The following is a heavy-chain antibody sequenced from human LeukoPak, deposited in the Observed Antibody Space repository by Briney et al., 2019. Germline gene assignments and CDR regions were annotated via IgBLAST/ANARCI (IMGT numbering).Heavy chain of an antibody. CDR1: GGSFSGYY. J-gene: IGHJ4*02. CDR3: ARGLIAARPGYYFDY. V-gene: IGHV4-34*01. D-gene: IGHD6-6*01. Sequence: PSETLSLTCAVYGGSFSGYYWSWIRQPPGKGLEWIGEINHSGSTNYNPSLKSRVTISVDTSKNQFSLKLSSVTAADTALYYCARGLIAARPGYYFDYWGQGTLVTVSS. CDR2: INHSGST.